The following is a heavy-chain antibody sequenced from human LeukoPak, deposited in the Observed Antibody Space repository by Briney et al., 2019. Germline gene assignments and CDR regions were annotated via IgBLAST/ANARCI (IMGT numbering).Heavy chain of an antibody. D-gene: IGHD5-24*01. CDR2: IYYSGSA. J-gene: IGHJ4*02. CDR1: GGSVSSGNYY. Sequence: SETLSLTCTVSGGSVSSGNYYWSWIRQPPGKGLEWIGYIYYSGSANYNPSLKSRVTISVDTSKNQFSLKLSSVTAADTAVYYCARHREMATIDFDYWGQGTLVTVSS. V-gene: IGHV4-61*01. CDR3: ARHREMATIDFDY.